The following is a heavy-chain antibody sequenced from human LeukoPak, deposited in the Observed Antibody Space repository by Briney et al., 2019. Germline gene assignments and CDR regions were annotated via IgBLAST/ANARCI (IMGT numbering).Heavy chain of an antibody. D-gene: IGHD1/OR15-1a*01. CDR2: IRYDGSNK. J-gene: IGHJ4*02. CDR1: GFTFSSYG. CDR3: ARAGNIRFDY. V-gene: IGHV3-30*02. Sequence: GGSLRLSCAASGFTFSSYGMHWVRQAPGKGLEWVAFIRYDGSNKYYADSVKGRLTISRDNSKNTLYLQMNSLRAEDTAVYYCARAGNIRFDYWGQGALVTVSS.